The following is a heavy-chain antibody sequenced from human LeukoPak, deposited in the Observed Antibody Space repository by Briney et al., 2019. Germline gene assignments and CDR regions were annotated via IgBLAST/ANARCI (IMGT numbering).Heavy chain of an antibody. J-gene: IGHJ5*02. CDR2: INPSGGDT. CDR3: ARDRSAWVQWLKFLPFDP. Sequence: GASVKVSCKTSGYTFGSYYLHWVRQAPGQGPEWMGEINPSGGDTIHARKFRDRLIMTSDTSTSTVYMELSSLRYEDTAVYYCARDRSAWVQWLKFLPFDPWGQGTLVTVSS. D-gene: IGHD5-24*01. CDR1: GYTFGSYY. V-gene: IGHV1-46*01.